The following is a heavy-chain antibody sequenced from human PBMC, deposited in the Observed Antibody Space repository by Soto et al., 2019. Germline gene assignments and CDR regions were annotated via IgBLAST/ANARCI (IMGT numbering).Heavy chain of an antibody. Sequence: GASVKVSCKASGYTFTSYDIYWVRQATGQGLEWMGWMNPNTGNSGYAQKFQGRVTMTSDTSISTAHMELSSLRSEDTAVYYCARRAETNGWNGFGADKYYFDFWGQGXLVTV. V-gene: IGHV1-8*01. CDR2: MNPNTGNS. CDR1: GYTFTSYD. J-gene: IGHJ4*02. D-gene: IGHD1-1*01. CDR3: ARRAETNGWNGFGADKYYFDF.